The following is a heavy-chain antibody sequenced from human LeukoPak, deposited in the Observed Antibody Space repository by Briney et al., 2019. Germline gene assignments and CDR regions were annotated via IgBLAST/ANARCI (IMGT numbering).Heavy chain of an antibody. CDR3: AREEGFDY. CDR1: GFTFSSYD. Sequence: PGGYLSLSCAASGFTFSSYDMNWVRQAPGKGLEWVSFISSTSNTIYYADSVKGRFTISRDNAKNSLYLQMNSLRAEDTAAYYCAREEGFDYWGQGTLVTVSS. V-gene: IGHV3-48*01. J-gene: IGHJ4*02. CDR2: ISSTSNTI.